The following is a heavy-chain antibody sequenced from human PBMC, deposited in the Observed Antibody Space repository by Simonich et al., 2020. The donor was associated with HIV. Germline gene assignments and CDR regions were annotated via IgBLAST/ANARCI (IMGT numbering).Heavy chain of an antibody. D-gene: IGHD3-10*01. V-gene: IGHV3-7*01. CDR3: ARGPRGVRGVNYYYYMDV. Sequence: EVQLVESGGGLVQPGGSLRLSCAASGFTFSSYWMSWVRQAPGKGLEWGANIKEEGSEKTYVDSAKGRFNISRDNAKNLLYLQMSSLRVEDTAVYYCARGPRGVRGVNYYYYMDVWGKGTTVTVS. CDR2: IKEEGSEK. CDR1: GFTFSSYW. J-gene: IGHJ6*03.